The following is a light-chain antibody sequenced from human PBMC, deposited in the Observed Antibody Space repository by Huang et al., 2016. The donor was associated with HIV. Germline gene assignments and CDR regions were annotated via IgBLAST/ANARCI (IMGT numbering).Light chain of an antibody. V-gene: IGKV4-1*01. Sequence: DIVMTQSPDSLAVSPGERATINCKSSQTVFYSLKQKKYLAWFQQKPGRPPKLLIYWATTREAGVPDRFSGSGSGTDFTLTINNLQAEDVAVYFCLQYYSVPQTFGHGTKVEIK. J-gene: IGKJ1*01. CDR3: LQYYSVPQT. CDR2: WAT. CDR1: QTVFYSLKQKKY.